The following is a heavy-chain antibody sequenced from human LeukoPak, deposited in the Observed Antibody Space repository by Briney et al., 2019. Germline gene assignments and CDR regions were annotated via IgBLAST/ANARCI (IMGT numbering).Heavy chain of an antibody. CDR3: AKFSARYYYDSSGYYYY. D-gene: IGHD3-22*01. J-gene: IGHJ4*02. Sequence: GGSLRLSCAGSGFTFSSYWMSWVRQAPGKGLEWVANIKQDGSEKYYVDSVKGRFTISRDNSKNTLYLQMNSLRAEDTAVYYCAKFSARYYYDSSGYYYYWGQGTLVTVSS. CDR2: IKQDGSEK. CDR1: GFTFSSYW. V-gene: IGHV3-7*03.